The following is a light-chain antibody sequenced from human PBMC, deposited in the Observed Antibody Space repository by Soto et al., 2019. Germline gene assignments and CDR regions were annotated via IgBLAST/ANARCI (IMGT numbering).Light chain of an antibody. CDR1: SSDVGGYNY. J-gene: IGLJ2*01. Sequence: QSALTQPPSASGSPGQSVTISCTGTSSDVGGYNYVSWYQQHPGKAPKFVIYEVNKRPSGVPDRFSGSKSGNTASLTVSGLQAEYEADYYCISHAGSSTLFGGGTKVTVL. V-gene: IGLV2-8*01. CDR2: EVN. CDR3: ISHAGSSTL.